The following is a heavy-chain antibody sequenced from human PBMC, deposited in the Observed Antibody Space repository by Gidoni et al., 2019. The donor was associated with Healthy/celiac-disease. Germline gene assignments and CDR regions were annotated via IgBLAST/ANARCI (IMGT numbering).Heavy chain of an antibody. CDR1: GFTFSSYS. V-gene: IGHV3-21*01. J-gene: IGHJ4*02. D-gene: IGHD5-12*01. CDR2: ISSSSSYI. Sequence: EVQLVESGGGLVKPGGSLRLYCAASGFTFSSYSMNWVRQAPGKGLEWVSSISSSSSYIYYADSVKGRFTISRDNAKNSLYLQMNSLRAEDTAVYYCARESTYSGYDPSDYWGQGTLVTVSS. CDR3: ARESTYSGYDPSDY.